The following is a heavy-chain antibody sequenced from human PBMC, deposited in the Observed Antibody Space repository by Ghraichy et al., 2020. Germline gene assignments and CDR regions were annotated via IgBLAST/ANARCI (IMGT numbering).Heavy chain of an antibody. CDR2: ISGSGGST. V-gene: IGHV3-23*01. J-gene: IGHJ5*02. CDR1: GFTFSSYA. CDR3: ARSPVGGHNWFDP. Sequence: GESLNISCAASGFTFSSYAMSWVRQAPGKGLEWVSAISGSGGSTYYADSVKGRFTISRDNSKNTLYLQMNSLRAEDTAVYYCARSPVGGHNWFDPWGQGTLVTVSS.